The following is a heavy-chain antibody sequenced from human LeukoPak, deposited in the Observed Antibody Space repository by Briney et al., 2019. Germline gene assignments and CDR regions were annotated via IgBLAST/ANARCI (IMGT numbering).Heavy chain of an antibody. Sequence: GGSLRLSCAASGFTFSSYWMHWVRQAPGKGLVWVSRINTDGSSTSYADSVKGRFTIPRDNAKNTLYLQMNSLRAEDTAVYYCARVALYCSSTSCFPDYWGQGTLVTVSS. D-gene: IGHD2-2*01. CDR1: GFTFSSYW. CDR3: ARVALYCSSTSCFPDY. J-gene: IGHJ4*02. V-gene: IGHV3-74*01. CDR2: INTDGSST.